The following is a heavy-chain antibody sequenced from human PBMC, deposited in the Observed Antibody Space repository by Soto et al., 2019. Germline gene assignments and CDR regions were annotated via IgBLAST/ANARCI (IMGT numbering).Heavy chain of an antibody. CDR3: AKALMYSSSWPFDY. Sequence: TLSLTCTVSGGSISSYYCIWIRQPPGKGLEWIGYIYYSGSTNYNPSLKSRVTISVDTSKNQFSLKLSSVTAEDTAVYYCAKALMYSSSWPFDYWGQGTLVTVSS. CDR2: IYYSGST. V-gene: IGHV4-59*12. D-gene: IGHD6-13*01. J-gene: IGHJ4*02. CDR1: GGSISSYY.